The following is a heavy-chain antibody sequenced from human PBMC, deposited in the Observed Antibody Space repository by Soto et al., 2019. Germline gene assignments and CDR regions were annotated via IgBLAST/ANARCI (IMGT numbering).Heavy chain of an antibody. CDR2: IYPGDSDT. CDR1: GYSFTSYW. V-gene: IGHV5-51*01. Sequence: GESLKISCKGSGYSFTSYWIGWVRQMPGKGLEWMGIIYPGDSDTRYSPSFQGQVTISADKSISTAYLQWSSLKASETAMYYCARPTSYDSSCPNWFDPWGQGTLVTVSS. CDR3: ARPTSYDSSCPNWFDP. J-gene: IGHJ5*02. D-gene: IGHD3-22*01.